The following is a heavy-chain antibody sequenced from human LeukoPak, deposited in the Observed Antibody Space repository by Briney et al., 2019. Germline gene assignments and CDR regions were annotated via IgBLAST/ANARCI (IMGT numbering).Heavy chain of an antibody. CDR1: GVSISSYY. CDR3: ARDRGSGFDAFDI. Sequence: SETLSLTCTVSGVSISSYYWSWVRQPAGKGLEWIGRIYTSGRSNYNAYLKRGVTMSVDTYKNHFSLQLSSVTAADTAVYYCARDRGSGFDAFDIWGQGTMVTGSS. V-gene: IGHV4-4*07. D-gene: IGHD3-10*01. CDR2: IYTSGRS. J-gene: IGHJ3*02.